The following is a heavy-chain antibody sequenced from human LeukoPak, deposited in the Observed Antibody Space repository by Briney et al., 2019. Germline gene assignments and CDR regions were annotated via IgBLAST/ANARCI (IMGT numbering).Heavy chain of an antibody. CDR1: GGTFSSYA. J-gene: IGHJ4*02. D-gene: IGHD5-18*01. Sequence: SVKVSCKASGGTFSSYAISWVRQAPGQGLEWMGGIIPIFGTANYAQKFQGRVTITTDESTSTAYMELSSLRSGDTAVYYCARDDRQRRYSYGYRLGYYFDYWGQGTLVTVSS. V-gene: IGHV1-69*05. CDR3: ARDDRQRRYSYGYRLGYYFDY. CDR2: IIPIFGTA.